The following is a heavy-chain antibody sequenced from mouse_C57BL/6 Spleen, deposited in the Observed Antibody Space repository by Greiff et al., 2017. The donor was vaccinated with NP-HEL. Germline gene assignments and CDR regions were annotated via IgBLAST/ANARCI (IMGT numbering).Heavy chain of an antibody. V-gene: IGHV1-26*01. J-gene: IGHJ4*01. Sequence: VQLKESGPELVKPGASVKISCKASGYTFTDYYMNWVKQSHGKSLEWIGDINPNNGGTSYNQKFKGKATLTVDKSSSTAYMELRSLTSEDSAVYYCARSGYGNAMDYWGQGTSVTVSS. CDR1: GYTFTDYY. CDR3: ARSGYGNAMDY. CDR2: INPNNGGT. D-gene: IGHD2-1*01.